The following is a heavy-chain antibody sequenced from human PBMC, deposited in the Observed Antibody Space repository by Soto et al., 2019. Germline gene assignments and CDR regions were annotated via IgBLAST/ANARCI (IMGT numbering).Heavy chain of an antibody. V-gene: IGHV4-59*01. CDR3: ARAVTSFDL. CDR2: IYYSGTT. Sequence: SETLSLTCTVAGGSIDSYYWNWIRQPPGKGLEWIGYIYYSGTTNYNPSLKSRVTISLDMSKRQFSLNLTSVTAADTAVYYCARAVTSFDLWGQGAPVTVSS. J-gene: IGHJ4*02. CDR1: GGSIDSYY. D-gene: IGHD4-17*01.